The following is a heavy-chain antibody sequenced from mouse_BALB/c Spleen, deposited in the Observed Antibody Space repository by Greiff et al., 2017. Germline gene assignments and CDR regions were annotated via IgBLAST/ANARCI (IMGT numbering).Heavy chain of an antibody. V-gene: IGHV1-37*01. CDR2: INPYNGDT. CDR1: GYTFTSYY. Sequence: VQLQQSGAELVKPGASVKLSCKASGYTFTSYYMNWVKQSHGKSLEWIGRINPYNGDTFYNQKFKGKATLTVDKSSSTAHMELLSLTSEDSAVYYCGRDDGYAMDYWGQGTSVTVSS. CDR3: GRDDGYAMDY. D-gene: IGHD2-3*01. J-gene: IGHJ4*01.